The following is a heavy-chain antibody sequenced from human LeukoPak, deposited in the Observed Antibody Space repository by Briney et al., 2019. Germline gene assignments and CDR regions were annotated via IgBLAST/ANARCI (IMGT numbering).Heavy chain of an antibody. CDR2: IHYSGSA. D-gene: IGHD3-10*01. V-gene: IGHV4-39*07. CDR1: GGSISSSRYY. CDR3: ARGQWFRAF. J-gene: IGHJ4*02. Sequence: PSETLSLTCTVSGGSISSSRYYWTWIRQPPGKGLEWIGEIHYSGSATYNPSLKSRVTISVDTSKNQFSLKMNSVTAADTAVYYCARGQWFRAFWSRGTPVTVSS.